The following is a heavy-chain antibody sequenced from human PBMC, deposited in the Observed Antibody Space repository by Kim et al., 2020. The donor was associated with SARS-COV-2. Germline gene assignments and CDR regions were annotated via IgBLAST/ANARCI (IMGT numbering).Heavy chain of an antibody. V-gene: IGHV4-39*07. CDR3: ARFGWLRLSDY. Sequence: SYSPSLKSRVTISVDTSKNQFSLKLSSVTAADTAVYYCARFGWLRLSDYWGQGTLVTVSS. J-gene: IGHJ4*02. D-gene: IGHD5-12*01.